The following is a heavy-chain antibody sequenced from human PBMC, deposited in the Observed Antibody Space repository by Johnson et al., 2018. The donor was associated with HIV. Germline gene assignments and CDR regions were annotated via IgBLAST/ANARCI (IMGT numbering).Heavy chain of an antibody. Sequence: QVQLVESGGGLVQPGGSLRLSCAASGFTVSSYAMHWVRQAPGKGLEWVAVISYDGSNKYYADSVKGRFTISSDNSKNTLYLQMNSLRAEDTAGYYCARDPSPIVGATYAFDIWGQGTMVTVSS. D-gene: IGHD1-26*01. J-gene: IGHJ3*02. CDR1: GFTVSSYA. CDR3: ARDPSPIVGATYAFDI. CDR2: ISYDGSNK. V-gene: IGHV3-30*04.